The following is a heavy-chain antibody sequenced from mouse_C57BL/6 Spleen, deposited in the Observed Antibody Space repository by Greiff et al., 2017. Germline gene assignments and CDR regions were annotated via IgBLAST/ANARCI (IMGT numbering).Heavy chain of an antibody. V-gene: IGHV1-4*01. CDR3: ESSAPLCYGAMAY. D-gene: IGHD2-12*01. CDR2: INPSSGYT. J-gene: IGHJ4*01. CDR1: GYTFTSYT. Sequence: VQLQQSGAELARPGASVKMSCKASGYTFTSYTMHWVKQRPVQGLEWIGYINPSSGYTKYNQKFKDKATLTADKSSSTAYMQLSSLTSEDSAVYSCESSAPLCYGAMAYWGQGTLVTVSA.